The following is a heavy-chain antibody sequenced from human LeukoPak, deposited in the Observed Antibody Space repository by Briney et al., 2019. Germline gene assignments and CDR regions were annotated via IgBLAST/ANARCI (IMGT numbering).Heavy chain of an antibody. CDR2: IYHSGTT. V-gene: IGHV4-39*01. Sequence: SETLSLTCTVSGASLSASGRNWGWVRQPPGKGLEWIASIYHSGTTYYSPSFESRVTASVDTSKNQFSLKLSSVTATDTAVYYCLSGRDNAFDPWGQGTLVTVSP. J-gene: IGHJ5*02. D-gene: IGHD2-8*02. CDR1: GASLSASGRN. CDR3: LSGRDNAFDP.